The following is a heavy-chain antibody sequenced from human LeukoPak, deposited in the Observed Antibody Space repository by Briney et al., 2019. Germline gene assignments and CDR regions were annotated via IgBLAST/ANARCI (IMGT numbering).Heavy chain of an antibody. Sequence: PSETLSLTCTVSGGSISSYYWSWIRQPPGKGLEWIGYIYYSGSTNYNPSLKSRVTISVDTSKNQFSLKLSSVTAADTAVYYCARRTDYFDYWGQGTLATVSS. CDR3: ARRTDYFDY. J-gene: IGHJ4*02. CDR1: GGSISSYY. CDR2: IYYSGST. D-gene: IGHD1-1*01. V-gene: IGHV4-59*01.